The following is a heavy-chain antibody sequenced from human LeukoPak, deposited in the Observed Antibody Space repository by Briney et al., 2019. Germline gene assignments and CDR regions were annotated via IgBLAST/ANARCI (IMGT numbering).Heavy chain of an antibody. CDR3: ARVGNDYVWGSYRPTYYFDY. V-gene: IGHV3-21*04. CDR2: ISSRSRNI. D-gene: IGHD3-16*02. Sequence: GGSLRLSCAASGFTFSSYSMNWVRQAPGKGLEWVSSISSRSRNIYYADSVKGRFTISRDNAKNSLYLQMNSLRAEDTALYYCARVGNDYVWGSYRPTYYFDYWGQGTLVTVSS. CDR1: GFTFSSYS. J-gene: IGHJ4*02.